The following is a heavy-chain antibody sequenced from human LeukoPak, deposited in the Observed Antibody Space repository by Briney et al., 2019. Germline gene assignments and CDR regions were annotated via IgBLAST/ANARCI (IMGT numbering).Heavy chain of an antibody. D-gene: IGHD2-8*02. CDR2: IIPIFGTA. CDR1: GGTFSSYA. J-gene: IGHJ4*02. CDR3: ARGVPGGPIDY. Sequence: VASVKVSCKASGGTFSSYAISWVRQAPGQGLEWMGGIIPIFGTANYAQKFQGRVTITTDESTSTAYMELSSLRSEDTAVYYCARGVPGGPIDYWGQGTLVTVSS. V-gene: IGHV1-69*05.